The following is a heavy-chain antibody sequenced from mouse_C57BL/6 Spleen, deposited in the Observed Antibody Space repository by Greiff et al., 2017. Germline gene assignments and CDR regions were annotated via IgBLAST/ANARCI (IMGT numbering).Heavy chain of an antibody. CDR3: ARHNGYSSYWYFDV. CDR2: ISNLAYSI. D-gene: IGHD2-3*01. J-gene: IGHJ1*03. Sequence: EVHLVESGGGLVQPGGSLKLSCAASGFTFSDYGMAWVRQAPRKGPEWVAFISNLAYSIYYADTVTGRFTISRENAKNTLYLEMSSLRSEDTAMYYCARHNGYSSYWYFDVWGTGTTVTVSS. V-gene: IGHV5-15*01. CDR1: GFTFSDYG.